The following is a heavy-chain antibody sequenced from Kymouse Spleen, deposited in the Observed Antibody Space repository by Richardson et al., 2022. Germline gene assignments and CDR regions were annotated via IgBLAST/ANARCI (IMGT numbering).Heavy chain of an antibody. J-gene: IGHJ4*02. CDR3: ARHYYDSSGYYFFDY. V-gene: IGHV4-39*01. Sequence: QLQLQESGPGLVKPSETLSLTCTVSGGSISSSSYYWGWIRQPPGKGLEWIGSIYYSGSTYYNPSLKSRVTISVDTSKNQFSLKLSSVTAADTAVYYCARHYYDSSGYYFFDYWGQGTLVTVSS. D-gene: IGHD3-22*01. CDR1: GGSISSSSYY. CDR2: IYYSGST.